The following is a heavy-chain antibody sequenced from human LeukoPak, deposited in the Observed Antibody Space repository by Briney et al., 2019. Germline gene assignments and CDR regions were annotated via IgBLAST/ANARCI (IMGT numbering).Heavy chain of an antibody. Sequence: RTSETLSLTCTVSGGSISSYYWSWIRQPPGKGLEWIGYIYHSGSTYYNPSLKSRVTISVDRSKNQFSLKLSSVTAADTAVYYCARVSEYCSSTSCHNPLQYWGQGTLVTVSS. V-gene: IGHV4-59*12. CDR2: IYHSGST. J-gene: IGHJ4*02. CDR1: GGSISSYY. CDR3: ARVSEYCSSTSCHNPLQY. D-gene: IGHD2-2*01.